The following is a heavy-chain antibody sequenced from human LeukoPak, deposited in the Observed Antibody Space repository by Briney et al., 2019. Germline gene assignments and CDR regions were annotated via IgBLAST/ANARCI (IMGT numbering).Heavy chain of an antibody. V-gene: IGHV4-39*07. D-gene: IGHD5-24*01. J-gene: IGHJ4*02. CDR1: SDSISSSTYY. CDR2: VYNSGSA. Sequence: SETLSLTCTVSSDSISSSTYYWGWIRQSPGTGQEWIGSVYNSGSAYYNPSLKSRVTILVDTSKNQFSLKLSSVTAADTAVYYCARGYYNYWALQYWGQGTLVTVSS. CDR3: ARGYYNYWALQY.